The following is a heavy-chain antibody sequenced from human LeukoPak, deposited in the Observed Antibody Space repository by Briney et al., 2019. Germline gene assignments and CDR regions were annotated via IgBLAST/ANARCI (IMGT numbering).Heavy chain of an antibody. V-gene: IGHV3-30-3*01. Sequence: GRSLRLSRAASGFTFSSYAMHWVRQAPGKGLEGVAVISYDGSNKYYADSVKGRFTISRDNSKNTLYLQMNSLRAEDTAVYYCARVETRYSYGSRGDYWGQGTLVTVSP. D-gene: IGHD5-18*01. J-gene: IGHJ4*02. CDR2: ISYDGSNK. CDR1: GFTFSSYA. CDR3: ARVETRYSYGSRGDY.